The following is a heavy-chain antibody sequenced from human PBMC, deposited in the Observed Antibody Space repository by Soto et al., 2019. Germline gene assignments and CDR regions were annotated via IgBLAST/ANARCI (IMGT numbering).Heavy chain of an antibody. D-gene: IGHD3-3*01. CDR2: IYTSGST. J-gene: IGHJ6*02. V-gene: IGHV4-4*07. CDR1: GGSISSYY. CDR3: ARDIITIFGVVIIGMDV. Sequence: PSETLSLTCTVSGGSISSYYWSWIRQPAGKGLEWIGRIYTSGSTNYNPSLKSRVTMSVDTSKNQFSLKLSSVTAADTAVYYCARDIITIFGVVIIGMDVWGQGTTVTVS.